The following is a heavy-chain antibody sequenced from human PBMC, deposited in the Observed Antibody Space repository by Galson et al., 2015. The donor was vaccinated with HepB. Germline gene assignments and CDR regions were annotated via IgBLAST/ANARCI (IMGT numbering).Heavy chain of an antibody. Sequence: SLRLSCAASGFTFSSYAMHWVRQAPGKGLEWVAVISYDGSNKYYADSVKGRFTISRDNSKSTLYLQMNSLRAEDTAVYYCARVLTVARTLFDYWGQGTLVTVSS. V-gene: IGHV3-30-3*01. CDR2: ISYDGSNK. J-gene: IGHJ4*02. CDR3: ARVLTVARTLFDY. D-gene: IGHD3-9*01. CDR1: GFTFSSYA.